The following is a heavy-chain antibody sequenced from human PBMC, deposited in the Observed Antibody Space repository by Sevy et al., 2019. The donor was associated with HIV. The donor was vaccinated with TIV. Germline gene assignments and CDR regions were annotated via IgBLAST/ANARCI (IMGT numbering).Heavy chain of an antibody. Sequence: SETLSLTCTVSGGSISSFYWIWIRQSPGKGLEWIGYISYSGSTNYNPSLKSRVTISVDTSKNQFSLKLSSVTAADTAVYYCARGIFSYGYWREFDYWGQGNLVTVSS. CDR3: ARGIFSYGYWREFDY. CDR1: GGSISSFY. CDR2: ISYSGST. D-gene: IGHD5-18*01. J-gene: IGHJ4*02. V-gene: IGHV4-59*01.